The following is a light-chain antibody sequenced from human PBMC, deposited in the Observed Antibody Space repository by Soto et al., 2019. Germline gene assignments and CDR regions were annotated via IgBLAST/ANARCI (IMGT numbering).Light chain of an antibody. V-gene: IGLV4-69*01. Sequence: QSVLTQSPSASASLGASVKLTCTLSSGHSSFAIAWHQQQPEKGPRYLMKINSDGSHTKGDGIPDRFSGSGSGAERYLTISSHQSEDEAEYYCQTWGTGIVFGGGTKLTVL. J-gene: IGLJ2*01. CDR1: SGHSSFA. CDR2: INSDGSH. CDR3: QTWGTGIV.